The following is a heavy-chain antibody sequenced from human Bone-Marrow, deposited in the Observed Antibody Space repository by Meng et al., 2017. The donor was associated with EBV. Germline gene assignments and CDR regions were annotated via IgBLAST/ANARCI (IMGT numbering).Heavy chain of an antibody. CDR2: INTDGSST. V-gene: IGHV3-74*02. D-gene: IGHD2-15*01. CDR1: GFTFSSYA. CDR3: ARREGYCSGGTCYFDY. Sequence: LLEAGGGLVQPGGSLRLSCAASGFTFSSYAMSWVRQSPGKGLVWVSRINTDGSSTNYADSVKGRFTISRDNAKNTLYLQMNSLRAEDTAVYYCARREGYCSGGTCYFDYWGQGVLVTVSS. J-gene: IGHJ4*02.